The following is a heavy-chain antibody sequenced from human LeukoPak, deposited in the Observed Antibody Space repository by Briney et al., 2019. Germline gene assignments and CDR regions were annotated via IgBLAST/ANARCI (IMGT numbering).Heavy chain of an antibody. D-gene: IGHD2-2*01. CDR3: AKTHTYIVVVPAAIDDAFDI. Sequence: SETLSLTCTVSGGSISSSSYYWGWIRQPPGKGLEWIGSIYYSGSTYYNPFLKSRVTISVDTSKNQFSLKLSSVTAADTAVYYCAKTHTYIVVVPAAIDDAFDIWGQGTMVTVSS. CDR1: GGSISSSSYY. V-gene: IGHV4-39*01. J-gene: IGHJ3*02. CDR2: IYYSGST.